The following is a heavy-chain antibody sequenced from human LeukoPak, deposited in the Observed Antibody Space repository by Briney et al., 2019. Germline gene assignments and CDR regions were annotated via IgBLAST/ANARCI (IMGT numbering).Heavy chain of an antibody. CDR1: GGSLSSHY. CDR2: IYYSGST. V-gene: IGHV4-59*11. Sequence: PSESLSLTRTVSGGSLSSHYWSWIRQPPGKGLEWIGYIYYSGSTNYNPSLTSRVTISVDTSKNQFSLKLSSVTAADTAVYYCARRGRRSGIAVAGPEGAFDIWGQGTMVTVSS. J-gene: IGHJ3*02. D-gene: IGHD6-19*01. CDR3: ARRGRRSGIAVAGPEGAFDI.